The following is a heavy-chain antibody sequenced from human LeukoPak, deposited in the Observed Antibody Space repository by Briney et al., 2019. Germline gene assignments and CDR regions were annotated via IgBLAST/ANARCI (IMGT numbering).Heavy chain of an antibody. J-gene: IGHJ6*03. Sequence: LPGGSLRLSCTASGITFRSYVMSWVRQAPGKGLVWVSRINTDGSSTSYADSVKGRFTISRDNAKNTLYLQMNSLRAEDTAVYYCARVGYQLPYGYYYYYMDVWGKGTTVTVSS. CDR1: GITFRSYV. D-gene: IGHD2-2*02. CDR3: ARVGYQLPYGYYYYYMDV. V-gene: IGHV3-74*01. CDR2: INTDGSST.